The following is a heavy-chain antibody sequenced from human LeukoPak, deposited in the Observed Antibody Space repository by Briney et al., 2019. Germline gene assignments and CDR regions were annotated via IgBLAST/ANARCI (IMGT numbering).Heavy chain of an antibody. J-gene: IGHJ4*02. CDR3: ARGGSSSSLLDY. V-gene: IGHV4-59*01. Sequence: PSETLSLTCTVSGGSISNYYWNWIRQPAGKGLEWIGYIYYSGSTNYNPSLKSRVTISVDASKNQFSLKLSSVTAADTAVYYCARGGSSSSLLDYWGQGTLVTVSS. CDR2: IYYSGST. D-gene: IGHD6-6*01. CDR1: GGSISNYY.